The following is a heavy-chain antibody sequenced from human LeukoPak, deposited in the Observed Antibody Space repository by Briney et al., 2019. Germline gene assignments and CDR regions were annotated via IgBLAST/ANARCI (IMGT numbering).Heavy chain of an antibody. CDR1: GASISSGGYY. CDR3: ARASMVRGLYFDY. J-gene: IGHJ4*02. CDR2: IYYSGST. Sequence: SETLSLTCPVSGASISSGGYYWSWIRQPPGKGPEWIGYIYYSGSTYYNPSLKSRVTISVDTSKNQFSLKLSSVTAADTAVYYCARASMVRGLYFDYWGQGTLVTVSS. D-gene: IGHD3-10*01. V-gene: IGHV4-31*03.